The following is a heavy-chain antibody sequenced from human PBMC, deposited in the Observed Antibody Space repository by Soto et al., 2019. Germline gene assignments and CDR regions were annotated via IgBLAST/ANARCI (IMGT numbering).Heavy chain of an antibody. J-gene: IGHJ6*03. Sequence: EVQLVESGGGLVKPGGSLRLSCAASGFTFSSNSMNWVRQAPGKGLEWVSSISSSSSYIYYADSVKGRFTISRDNAKNSVYLQMNSRRAEDTAGYYCARVGHYYYYYMDVWGKGTTVTVSS. CDR1: GFTFSSNS. CDR3: ARVGHYYYYYMDV. V-gene: IGHV3-21*01. CDR2: ISSSSSYI.